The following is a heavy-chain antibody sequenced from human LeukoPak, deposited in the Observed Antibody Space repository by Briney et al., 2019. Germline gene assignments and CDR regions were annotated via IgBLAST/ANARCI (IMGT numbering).Heavy chain of an antibody. Sequence: SETLSLTCTVSGGSISSQYWSWIRQPAGKGLEWIGRIYASGSTNYNTSLKSRVTISVDTSKNQFSLKLSSVTAADTAVFYCTKDTYCSGTTCNGGPGDYWGQGILVTVSS. D-gene: IGHD2-2*01. CDR2: IYASGST. J-gene: IGHJ4*02. V-gene: IGHV4-4*07. CDR3: TKDTYCSGTTCNGGPGDY. CDR1: GGSISSQY.